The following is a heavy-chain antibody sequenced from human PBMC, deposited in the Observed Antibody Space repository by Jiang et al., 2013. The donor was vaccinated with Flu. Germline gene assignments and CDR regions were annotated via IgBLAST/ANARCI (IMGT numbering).Heavy chain of an antibody. CDR2: IYSRGTP. D-gene: IGHD6-19*01. J-gene: IGHJ4*02. V-gene: IGHV4-59*01. Sequence: SGPGLVKPSETLSLTCTVSGDSISNFYWSWLRQSPGRALEWIGYIYSRGTPKYNPSLESRVSMSVDTSKNQLSLELSSVTAADTAVYYCARESGSGWPLDYWGQGTLVTVSS. CDR3: ARESGSGWPLDY. CDR1: GDSISNFY.